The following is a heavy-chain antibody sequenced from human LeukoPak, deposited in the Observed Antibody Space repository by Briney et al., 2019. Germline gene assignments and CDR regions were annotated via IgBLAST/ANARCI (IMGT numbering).Heavy chain of an antibody. D-gene: IGHD3-16*01. CDR3: ARVGEWLFDIDV. V-gene: IGHV4-4*07. Sequence: SETLSLTCTVSGDPISDYCWTWIRQPAGKGLEWIGRIYGNGSTNYNPSLKSRVAMSIDASKMQFSLKLRSVTAADTAVYYCARVGEWLFDIDVWGKGTTVIVSS. CDR1: GDPISDYC. CDR2: IYGNGST. J-gene: IGHJ6*03.